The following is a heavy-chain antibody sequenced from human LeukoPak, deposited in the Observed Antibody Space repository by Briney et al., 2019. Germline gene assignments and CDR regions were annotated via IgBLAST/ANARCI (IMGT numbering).Heavy chain of an antibody. D-gene: IGHD6-13*01. Sequence: SQTLSLTCAISGDSVSSNSAARNWIRQSPSRGLEWLGRTYYRSKWYNDYAVSVKSRITINPDTSKNQFSLQLNSVTPEDTAVYYCARGGSSWYGNYYYGMDVWGQGTTVTVSS. J-gene: IGHJ6*02. CDR3: ARGGSSWYGNYYYGMDV. V-gene: IGHV6-1*01. CDR2: TYYRSKWYN. CDR1: GDSVSSNSAA.